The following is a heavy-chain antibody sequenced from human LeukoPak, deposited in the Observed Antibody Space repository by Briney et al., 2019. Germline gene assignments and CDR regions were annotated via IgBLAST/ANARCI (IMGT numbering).Heavy chain of an antibody. J-gene: IGHJ4*02. CDR3: ARRSDTVATIDF. CDR2: IHPDGKNT. CDR1: GFTFSSYW. D-gene: IGHD5-12*01. V-gene: IGHV3-74*01. Sequence: GGSLRLSCAASGFTFSSYWMDWVRQAPGKGLVWVSRIHPDGKNTAYADSVKGRFTISRDNARNTLFLQMNSLRAEDAAVYYCARRSDTVATIDFWGQGTLVTVSS.